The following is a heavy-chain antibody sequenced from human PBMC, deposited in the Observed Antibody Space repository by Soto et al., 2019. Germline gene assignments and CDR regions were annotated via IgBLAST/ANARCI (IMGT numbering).Heavy chain of an antibody. CDR1: GGSISSSNW. CDR2: IYHSGST. D-gene: IGHD1-26*01. Sequence: SETLSLTCAVSGGSISSSNWWSWVRQPPGKGLEWIGEIYHSGSTNYNPSLKSRVTISVDKSKNQFSLKLSSVTAADTAVYYCAKAGWEIWFYYMDVWGKGTTVTVSS. CDR3: AKAGWEIWFYYMDV. V-gene: IGHV4-4*02. J-gene: IGHJ6*03.